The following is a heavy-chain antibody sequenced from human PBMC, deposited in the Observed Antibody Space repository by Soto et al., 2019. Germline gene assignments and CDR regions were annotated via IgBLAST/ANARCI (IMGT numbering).Heavy chain of an antibody. J-gene: IGHJ4*02. D-gene: IGHD2-2*01. V-gene: IGHV4-39*01. Sequence: PSETLSLTCTVSGGSISSSSYYWGWIRQPPGKGLEWIGSIYYSGSTYYNPSLKSRVTISVDTSKNQFSLKLSSVTAADTAVYYCARRIVVVPAAMGFDYWGQGTLVTVSS. CDR2: IYYSGST. CDR3: ARRIVVVPAAMGFDY. CDR1: GGSISSSSYY.